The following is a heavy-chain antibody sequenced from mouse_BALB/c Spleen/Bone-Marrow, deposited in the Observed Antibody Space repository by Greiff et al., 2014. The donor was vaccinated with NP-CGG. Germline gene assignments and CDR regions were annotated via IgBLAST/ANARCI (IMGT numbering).Heavy chain of an antibody. Sequence: QVQLQQSGAELAKPGASVKMSCKASGYTFTSYWMHWVKQRPGQGLEWIGYINPSTGYTEYNQKFKDKATLTADKSSSTAYMQLSRLTSEDSAVYYCARQITTVDYAMDDWGQGTSVTVSS. J-gene: IGHJ4*01. D-gene: IGHD1-1*01. CDR1: GYTFTSYW. CDR2: INPSTGYT. V-gene: IGHV1-7*01. CDR3: ARQITTVDYAMDD.